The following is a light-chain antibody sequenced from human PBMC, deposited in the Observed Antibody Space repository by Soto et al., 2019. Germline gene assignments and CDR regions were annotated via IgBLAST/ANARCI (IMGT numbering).Light chain of an antibody. CDR1: SDDIGYYNY. Sequence: QSALTQPASVSGSPGQSITISCTGTSDDIGYYNYVSWYQHHPGKAPKLIIYAVTNRPSGISTRFSGSKSANTASLTISGLQADDEADYYCTSYAGSNNRGVFGSGTQLTVL. CDR3: TSYAGSNNRGV. CDR2: AVT. V-gene: IGLV2-14*01. J-gene: IGLJ1*01.